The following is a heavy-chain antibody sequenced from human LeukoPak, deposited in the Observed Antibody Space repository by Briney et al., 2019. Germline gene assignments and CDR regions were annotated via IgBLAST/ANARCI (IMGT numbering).Heavy chain of an antibody. D-gene: IGHD3-16*01. CDR3: ARGRGFDY. CDR2: IILILGIG. V-gene: IGHV1-69*04. J-gene: IGHJ4*02. CDR1: GGTFSSYA. Sequence: ASVKVSCKASGGTFSSYAISWVRQAPGQGLEWRGRIILILGIGNYAQKFQGRVTITADNSTSTAYMELSSLRSEDTAVYYCARGRGFDYWGQGILVTVSS.